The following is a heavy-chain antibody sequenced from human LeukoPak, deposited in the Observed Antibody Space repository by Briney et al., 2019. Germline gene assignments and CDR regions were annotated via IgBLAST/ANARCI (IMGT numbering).Heavy chain of an antibody. CDR2: INPNSGGT. CDR1: GYTFTGYY. J-gene: IGHJ4*02. V-gene: IGHV1-2*02. Sequence: ASVKVSCRASGYTFTGYYMHWVRQAPGQGLEWMGWINPNSGGTNYAQKFQGRVTMTRDTSISTAYMELSRLRSDDTAVYYCARDYYDSSGTREDWGQGTLVTVSS. D-gene: IGHD3-22*01. CDR3: ARDYYDSSGTRED.